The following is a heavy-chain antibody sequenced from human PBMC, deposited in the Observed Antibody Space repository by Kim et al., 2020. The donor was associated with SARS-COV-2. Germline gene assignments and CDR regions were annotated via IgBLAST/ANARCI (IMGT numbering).Heavy chain of an antibody. V-gene: IGHV4-4*02. CDR2: IYHSGST. D-gene: IGHD3-10*01. J-gene: IGHJ5*02. Sequence: SETLSLTCAVSGGSISSSNWWSWVRQPPGKGLEWIGEIYHSGSTNYNPSLKSRVTISVDKSKNQFSLKLSSVTAADTAVYYCALSSGYYYGSGSYYNAWGQGTLVTVSS. CDR3: ALSSGYYYGSGSYYNA. CDR1: GGSISSSNW.